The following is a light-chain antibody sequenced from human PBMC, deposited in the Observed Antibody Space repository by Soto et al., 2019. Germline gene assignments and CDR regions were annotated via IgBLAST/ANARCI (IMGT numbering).Light chain of an antibody. V-gene: IGKV3-15*01. CDR1: QSVITN. J-gene: IGKJ4*01. CDR3: QQFSSYPLT. CDR2: AAS. Sequence: ERLMTQSPATLSVSTGERSTLSCRAIQSVITNLAWYQQKSGQAPRLLIYAASTRATDIPARFSGSGSGTDFTLTISRLEPEDFAVYYCQQFSSYPLTFGGGTKVDI.